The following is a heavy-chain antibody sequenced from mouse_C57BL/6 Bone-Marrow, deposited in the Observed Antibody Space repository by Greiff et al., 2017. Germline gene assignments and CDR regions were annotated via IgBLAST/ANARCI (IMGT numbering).Heavy chain of an antibody. V-gene: IGHV3-6*01. CDR1: GYSITSGYY. Sequence: EVKVEESGPGLVKPSQSLSLTCSVTGYSITSGYYWNWIRQFPGNKLEWMGNISYDGSTNYNPSLKNRISITRDTSKNQFFLKLNSVTTEDTATYDCARSPGYGSSGYAMDYWGQGTSVTVSS. CDR3: ARSPGYGSSGYAMDY. D-gene: IGHD1-1*01. CDR2: ISYDGST. J-gene: IGHJ4*01.